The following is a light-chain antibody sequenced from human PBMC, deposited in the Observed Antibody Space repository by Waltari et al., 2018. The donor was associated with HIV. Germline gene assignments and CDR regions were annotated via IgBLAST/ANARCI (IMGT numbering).Light chain of an antibody. CDR2: GAS. Sequence: EIVMTQSPATLSVSPGDTVILSCRASQSVSVNLAWFQQKPGQAPRLLIHGASTRATAIPARFSGSGSGTEFSLTIRSLQSEDFAVYYCQQYYNWPRGTFGQGTRLEIK. J-gene: IGKJ5*01. CDR1: QSVSVN. V-gene: IGKV3D-15*01. CDR3: QQYYNWPRGT.